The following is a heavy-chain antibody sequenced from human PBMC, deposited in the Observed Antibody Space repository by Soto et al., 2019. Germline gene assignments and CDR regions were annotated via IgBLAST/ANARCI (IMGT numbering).Heavy chain of an antibody. J-gene: IGHJ6*02. CDR3: ARQAAELSLSKDYYGMDV. CDR2: ISAYNGNT. V-gene: IGHV1-18*01. Sequence: ASVKVSCKASGYTFTSYGISWVRQAPGQGLEWMGWISAYNGNTNYAQKLQGRVTMTTDTSTSTAYMGLRSLRSDDTAVYYCARQAAELSLSKDYYGMDVWGQGTTVTVSS. CDR1: GYTFTSYG. D-gene: IGHD3-16*02.